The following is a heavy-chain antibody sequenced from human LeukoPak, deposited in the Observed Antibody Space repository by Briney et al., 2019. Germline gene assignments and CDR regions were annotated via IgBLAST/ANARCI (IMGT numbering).Heavy chain of an antibody. V-gene: IGHV3-7*01. CDR3: ARGVYAFDI. Sequence: GGSLRLSCAASGFTFSNYWMTWVRQAPGKGLEWVAYIKEDESEKYYVDAVKGRFTISRDNAKNSLFLQMNSLRAEDTAVYYCARGVYAFDIWGQGTMVTVSS. CDR1: GFTFSNYW. CDR2: IKEDESEK. D-gene: IGHD2-8*01. J-gene: IGHJ3*02.